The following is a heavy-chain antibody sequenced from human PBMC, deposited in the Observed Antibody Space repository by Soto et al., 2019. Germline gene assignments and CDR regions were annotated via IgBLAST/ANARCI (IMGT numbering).Heavy chain of an antibody. CDR3: ASCVAAGVDV. J-gene: IGHJ6*02. D-gene: IGHD2-15*01. V-gene: IGHV1-8*01. CDR2: MSPNSGAT. Sequence: QVQLVQSGAEVTKPGASVKVSCKASGYTFTTYDINWVRQATGQGLEWLGWMSPNSGATGYAQKFQGRATITRDTSMTTAYMELSNLRSEDTAMYYCASCVAAGVDVCGQWTTFTVSS. CDR1: GYTFTTYD.